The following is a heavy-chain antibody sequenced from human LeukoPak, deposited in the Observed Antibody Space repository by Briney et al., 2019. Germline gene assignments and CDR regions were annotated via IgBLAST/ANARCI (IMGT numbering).Heavy chain of an antibody. Sequence: GGSLRLSCAASGFTFSSYSMNWVRQAPGKGLEWVSSISSSSSYIYYADSAKGRFTISRDNAKNSLYLQMNSLRAEDTAVYYCARVLAVAGFNWFDPWGQGTLVTVSS. J-gene: IGHJ5*02. CDR1: GFTFSSYS. V-gene: IGHV3-21*01. D-gene: IGHD6-19*01. CDR2: ISSSSSYI. CDR3: ARVLAVAGFNWFDP.